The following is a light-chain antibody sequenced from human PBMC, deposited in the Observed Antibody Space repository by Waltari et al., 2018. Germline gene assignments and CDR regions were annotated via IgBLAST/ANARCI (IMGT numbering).Light chain of an antibody. CDR3: QQYNSYPWT. CDR1: QSFRVW. Sequence: DIQMTQSPSTLSASVGDRVTITCRASQSFRVWLAWYQQKPGKAPRPLIHYDSHLHSGVPARFTGSGSGTLFTLTINNLQPDDFATYYCQQYNSYPWTFGQGTKVEIK. J-gene: IGKJ1*01. V-gene: IGKV1-5*03. CDR2: YDS.